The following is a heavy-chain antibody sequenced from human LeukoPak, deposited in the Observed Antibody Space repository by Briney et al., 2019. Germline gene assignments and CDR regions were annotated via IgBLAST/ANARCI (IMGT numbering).Heavy chain of an antibody. D-gene: IGHD5-18*01. CDR1: GFTFSSYW. J-gene: IGHJ6*02. Sequence: SGGSLRLSCAASGFTFSSYWMSWVRQAPGKGLEWVANIKQDGTEKYYVDSVKGRFTTSRDNAKNSLYLQMNSLRAEDTAVYYCARIRKAGYSYGSYYYYGMDVWGQGTTVTVSS. CDR3: ARIRKAGYSYGSYYYYGMDV. V-gene: IGHV3-7*04. CDR2: IKQDGTEK.